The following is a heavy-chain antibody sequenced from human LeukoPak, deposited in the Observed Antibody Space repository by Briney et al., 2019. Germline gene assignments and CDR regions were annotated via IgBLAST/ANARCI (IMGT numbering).Heavy chain of an antibody. J-gene: IGHJ6*03. CDR1: GFTFSSYA. D-gene: IGHD3-3*01. V-gene: IGHV3-23*01. Sequence: GGSLRLSCAASGFTFSSYAMSWVRQAPGKGLEWVSAISGGSADYADSVKGRFSISIDNSKNTLYLQMNSLRAEDTAVYYCARDRSSRYDFWSGSFSHYYYYYMDVWGKGTTVTVSS. CDR3: ARDRSSRYDFWSGSFSHYYYYYMDV. CDR2: ISGGSA.